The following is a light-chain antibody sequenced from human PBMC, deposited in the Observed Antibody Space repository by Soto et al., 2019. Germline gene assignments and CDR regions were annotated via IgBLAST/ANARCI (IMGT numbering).Light chain of an antibody. V-gene: IGLV4-69*01. CDR1: SGHSTYA. J-gene: IGLJ1*01. CDR3: QTLGSGIEV. CDR2: LHSDGSH. Sequence: QPVLTQSPSASASLGASVKLTCTLSSGHSTYAIAWHQQQPQKGPRYLMKLHSDGSHSRGDGIPDRFSGSSSGAERYLTISSLQSEDEADYYCQTLGSGIEVFGTGTKLTVL.